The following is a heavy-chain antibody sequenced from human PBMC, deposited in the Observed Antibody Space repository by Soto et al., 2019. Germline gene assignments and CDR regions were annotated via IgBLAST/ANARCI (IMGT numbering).Heavy chain of an antibody. Sequence: QVQLVESGGGVVQPGRSLRLSCAASGFTFSSYGMHWVRQAPGKGLEWVAVIWYDGSNKYYADSVKGRFTISRDNSKNTLYLQMNSLRAEDTAVYYCARQPVGSHQYYYGMDVWGQGTTVTVSS. CDR3: ARQPVGSHQYYYGMDV. D-gene: IGHD1-26*01. CDR2: IWYDGSNK. CDR1: GFTFSSYG. V-gene: IGHV3-33*01. J-gene: IGHJ6*02.